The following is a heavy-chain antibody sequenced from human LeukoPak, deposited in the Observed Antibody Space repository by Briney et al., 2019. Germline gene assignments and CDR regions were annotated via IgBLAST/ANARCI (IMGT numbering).Heavy chain of an antibody. CDR2: ISGSGGNT. V-gene: IGHV3-23*01. CDR3: AKDLVSYYDFWSGYSVDY. D-gene: IGHD3-3*01. CDR1: GFTFSSYA. Sequence: PGGSLRLSCAASGFTFSSYAMSWVRQAPGKGLEWVSAISGSGGNTYYADSVKGRFTISRDNSKNTLYLQMNSLRAEDTAVYYCAKDLVSYYDFWSGYSVDYWGQGTLVTVSS. J-gene: IGHJ4*02.